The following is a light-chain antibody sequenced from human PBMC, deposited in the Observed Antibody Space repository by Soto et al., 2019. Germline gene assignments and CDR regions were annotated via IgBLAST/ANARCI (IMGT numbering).Light chain of an antibody. CDR1: QSVSSY. CDR2: DAS. V-gene: IGKV3-11*01. J-gene: IGKJ1*01. Sequence: EIVLTQSPATLSLSPGERATLSCRASQSVSSYLAWYQQKPGQAPRLLIYDASNRATGITARVSGSGSGTDFTLTISSLEPEDFAVYYCQQCRNWPRTFGQGTKVEIK. CDR3: QQCRNWPRT.